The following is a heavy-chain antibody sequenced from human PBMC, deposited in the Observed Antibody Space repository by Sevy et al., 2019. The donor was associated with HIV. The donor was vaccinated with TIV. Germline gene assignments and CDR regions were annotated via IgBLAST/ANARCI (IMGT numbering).Heavy chain of an antibody. D-gene: IGHD2-2*01. CDR2: IIPIFGTA. V-gene: IGHV1-69*13. Sequence: ASVKVSCKASGGTFSSYAISWVRQATGQGLEWMGGIIPIFGTANYAQKFQGRVTITADESTSTAYMELSSLRSEDTAVYYCASRYCSSTSCYYYYYYGMDVWGQGTTVTVSS. J-gene: IGHJ6*02. CDR1: GGTFSSYA. CDR3: ASRYCSSTSCYYYYYYGMDV.